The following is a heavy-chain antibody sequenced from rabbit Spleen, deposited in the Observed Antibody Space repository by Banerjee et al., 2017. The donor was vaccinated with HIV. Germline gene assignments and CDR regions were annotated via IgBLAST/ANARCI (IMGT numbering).Heavy chain of an antibody. CDR3: ARDLVTVIGWNFNL. D-gene: IGHD5-1*01. V-gene: IGHV1S45*01. J-gene: IGHJ4*01. CDR2: INASTGKP. Sequence: QEQLVESGGGLVQPEGSLTLTCKASGFSFSDRDVMCWVRQAPGKGLEWIACINASTGKPVYATWASGRFTISRTSSTTMTLQMTSLTAADTATYFCARDLVTVIGWNFNLWGPGTLVTVS. CDR1: GFSFSDRDV.